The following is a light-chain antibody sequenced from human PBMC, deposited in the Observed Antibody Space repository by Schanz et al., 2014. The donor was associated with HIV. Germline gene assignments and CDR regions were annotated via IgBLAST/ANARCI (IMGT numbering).Light chain of an antibody. V-gene: IGLV2-14*03. CDR1: SSDVGTYDY. CDR2: DVS. Sequence: QSALTQPASVSGSPGQSITISCTGTSSDVGTYDYVSWYQQHPGKAPKLMIYDVSYRPSGVPDRFSGSKSGNTASLTISGLQAEDEADYYCCSYAGSSTVVFGGGTKLTV. CDR3: CSYAGSSTVV. J-gene: IGLJ3*02.